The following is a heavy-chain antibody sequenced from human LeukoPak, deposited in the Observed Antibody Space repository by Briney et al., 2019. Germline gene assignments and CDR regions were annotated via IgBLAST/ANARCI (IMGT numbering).Heavy chain of an antibody. J-gene: IGHJ4*02. Sequence: GGSLSLSCAASGFTFSDYWMRWVRQAPEGGLERVANIRQDGSDKYYVDSVKGRFTISRDNAKNSLYLQMNSLRAEDTAVYYCARVLSRYCSSAGCYDGVFDYWGQGTLVTVSS. CDR2: IRQDGSDK. CDR3: ARVLSRYCSSAGCYDGVFDY. CDR1: GFTFSDYW. V-gene: IGHV3-7*03. D-gene: IGHD2-2*01.